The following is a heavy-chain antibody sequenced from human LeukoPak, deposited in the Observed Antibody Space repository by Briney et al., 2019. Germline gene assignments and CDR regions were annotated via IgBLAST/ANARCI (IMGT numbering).Heavy chain of an antibody. D-gene: IGHD6-19*01. CDR2: ISSSGSTI. J-gene: IGHJ5*02. V-gene: IGHV3-11*01. Sequence: GGSLRLSCAASGFTFSDYYMSWIRQAPGKGLEWVSYISSSGSTIYYAASVKGRFTISRDNDKNSLYLQMNSLRAEDTAVYYCARDPGYSSGWQYNWFDPWGQGTLVTVSS. CDR3: ARDPGYSSGWQYNWFDP. CDR1: GFTFSDYY.